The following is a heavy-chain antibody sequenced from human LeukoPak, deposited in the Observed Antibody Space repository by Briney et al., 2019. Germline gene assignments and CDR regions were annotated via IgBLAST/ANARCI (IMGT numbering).Heavy chain of an antibody. CDR3: ARDERYDSSGYPFDY. V-gene: IGHV1-2*02. D-gene: IGHD3-22*01. Sequence: ASVKVSCKPSGYTFTGYFIHWVRQAPGQGLEWMGWINPNNGGTKYAQKFQDRVTMTRDTSISTAYMELSRLRSDDTAVYYCARDERYDSSGYPFDYWGQGTLVTVSS. J-gene: IGHJ4*02. CDR1: GYTFTGYF. CDR2: INPNNGGT.